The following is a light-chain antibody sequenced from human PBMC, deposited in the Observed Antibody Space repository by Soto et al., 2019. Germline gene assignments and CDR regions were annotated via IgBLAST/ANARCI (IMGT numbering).Light chain of an antibody. Sequence: DIQMTQSPSTLSASVGDRVTITCRANQSISSWLAWYQQKPGKAPKLLIYLASSLQTGAPSRFSGSGAGTDSTLTISSLQPDDFATYYCQQYNTYPWTFGQGTKVEIK. V-gene: IGKV1-5*03. CDR2: LAS. CDR1: QSISSW. J-gene: IGKJ1*01. CDR3: QQYNTYPWT.